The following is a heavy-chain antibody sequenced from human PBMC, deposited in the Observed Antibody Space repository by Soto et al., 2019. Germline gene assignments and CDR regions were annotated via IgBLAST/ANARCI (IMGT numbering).Heavy chain of an antibody. V-gene: IGHV4-4*02. CDR1: GGSISSRNW. CDR3: ARVRAGLLPDAFDI. J-gene: IGHJ3*02. D-gene: IGHD2-15*01. Sequence: SETLSLTCAVSGGSISSRNWWSWVRQPPGTGLEWIGEIYHSGSTNYNPSLKRRVTISVAKSKNQFSLKLSYVTAADPAVYYGARVRAGLLPDAFDIWGQGPMVTVSS. CDR2: IYHSGST.